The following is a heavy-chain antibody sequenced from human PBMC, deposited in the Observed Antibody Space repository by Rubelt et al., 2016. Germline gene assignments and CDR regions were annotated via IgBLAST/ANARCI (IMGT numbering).Heavy chain of an antibody. CDR1: GFIFKKAW. CDR3: TTHLTVGSFYDD. V-gene: IGHV3-15*01. Sequence: DVRLVESGGGLVKPGESLRLACAASGFIFKKAWMSWVRQVPGKGLEWVARIKSADDGATTDYSTAVKGRFTISRDDWKSTIYLQMVNLKSEDTAVYYCTTHLTVGSFYDDWGQGTLVTVSS. D-gene: IGHD3-16*01. CDR2: IKSADDGATT. J-gene: IGHJ4*02.